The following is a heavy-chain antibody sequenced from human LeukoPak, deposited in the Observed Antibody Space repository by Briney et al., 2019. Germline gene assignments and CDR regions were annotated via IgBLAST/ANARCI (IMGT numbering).Heavy chain of an antibody. CDR3: AKDGSSGWYADY. V-gene: IGHV3-23*01. CDR2: ISGSGGST. D-gene: IGHD6-19*01. J-gene: IGHJ4*02. Sequence: PGGSLRFSCAASGFTFTSYAMSWVRQAPGKGLEWVSTISGSGGSTYYADSVKGRFTISRDKSKNTLYLQMNSLRAEDTAVYYCAKDGSSGWYADYWGQGTLVTVSS. CDR1: GFTFTSYA.